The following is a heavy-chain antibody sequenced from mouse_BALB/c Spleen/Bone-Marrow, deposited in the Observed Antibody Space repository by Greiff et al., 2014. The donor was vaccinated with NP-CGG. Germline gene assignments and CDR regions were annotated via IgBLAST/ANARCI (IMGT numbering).Heavy chain of an antibody. V-gene: IGHV4-1*02. CDR3: ARMGYYGWLAY. J-gene: IGHJ3*01. D-gene: IGHD1-1*01. Sequence: DVMLVESGGGLVQPGGFLKLSCAASGLDFRTYWMSWVRQAPGKGLEWIGEIDPDSKTKNYAPSLKDKFIISRDNAKNTLYLQMSKARSEDTALYYCARMGYYGWLAYWGQGTLVTVSA. CDR2: IDPDSKTK. CDR1: GLDFRTYW.